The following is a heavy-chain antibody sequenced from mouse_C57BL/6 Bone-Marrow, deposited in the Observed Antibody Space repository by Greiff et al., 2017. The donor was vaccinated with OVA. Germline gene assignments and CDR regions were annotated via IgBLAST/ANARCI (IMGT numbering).Heavy chain of an antibody. CDR1: GYTFTSYW. J-gene: IGHJ3*01. CDR3: AIPDSSVFSFAY. CDR2: IHPCDSDT. D-gene: IGHD3-2*02. Sequence: VQLQQPGAELVKPGASVKVSCKASGYTFTSYWMHWVKQRPGQGLEWIGRIHPCDSDTNYNQKFKGKATLTVDKSSSTAYMQLSSLTSEDSAFYDSAIPDSSVFSFAYWGQGTLVTVSA. V-gene: IGHV1-74*01.